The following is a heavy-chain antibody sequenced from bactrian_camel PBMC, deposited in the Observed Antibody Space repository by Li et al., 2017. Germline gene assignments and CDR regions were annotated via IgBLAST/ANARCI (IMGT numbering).Heavy chain of an antibody. V-gene: IGHV3S40*01. J-gene: IGHJ4*01. CDR3: AADSPTALYSDYPAAGAS. Sequence: VQLVESGGGLVQPGGSLRLSCAAAGFTFSNYAMNWVRQAPGKGLEWVSAITSGGGNTYYAGSVKGRFTISRDNANTVSLQMNSLKTDDTAVYYCAADSPTALYSDYPAAGASWGQGTQVTVS. CDR1: GFTFSNYA. D-gene: IGHD4*01. CDR2: ITSGGGNT.